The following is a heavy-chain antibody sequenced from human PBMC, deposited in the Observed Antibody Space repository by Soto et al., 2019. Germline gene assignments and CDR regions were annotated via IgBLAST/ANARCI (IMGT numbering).Heavy chain of an antibody. CDR3: ARDRLSFGGLLWFGELFRYYGMDV. Sequence: GGSLRLSCAASGFTFSSYGMHWVRQAPGKGLEWVAVISYDGSNKYYADSVKGRFTISRDNSKNTLYLQMNSLRSEDTAVYYCARDRLSFGGLLWFGELFRYYGMDVWGQGTTVTVSS. CDR1: GFTFSSYG. D-gene: IGHD3-10*01. J-gene: IGHJ6*02. V-gene: IGHV3-30*03. CDR2: ISYDGSNK.